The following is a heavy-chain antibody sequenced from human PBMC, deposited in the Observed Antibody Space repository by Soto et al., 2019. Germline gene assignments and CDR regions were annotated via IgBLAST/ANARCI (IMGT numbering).Heavy chain of an antibody. Sequence: GVLRLSCAGSGFTFGDSYMSWIRQAPGKGLEWLSYISPGSRYPAYADSVKGRFTISRDNAKRSLHLQMMSLTAEDTAIYYCVRGGGGGLFDPWGQGTMVTVSS. CDR1: GFTFGDSY. J-gene: IGHJ5*02. D-gene: IGHD2-15*01. CDR2: ISPGSRYP. V-gene: IGHV3-11*06. CDR3: VRGGGGGLFDP.